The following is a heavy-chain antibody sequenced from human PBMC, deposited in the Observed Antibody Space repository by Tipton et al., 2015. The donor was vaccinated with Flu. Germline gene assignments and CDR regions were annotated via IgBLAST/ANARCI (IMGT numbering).Heavy chain of an antibody. J-gene: IGHJ6*02. D-gene: IGHD3-3*01. CDR2: ISNDGTNK. Sequence: SLRLSCEASRFIFSSYDMHWVRQAPGKGLEWVAVISNDGTNKHYADSVKGRYTISRDNSKDTLYLQMNSLRPEDTAVYYCAKDRCDDFWSGCGYYYYVMDVWGQGTTITVSS. V-gene: IGHV3-30*18. CDR1: RFIFSSYD. CDR3: AKDRCDDFWSGCGYYYYVMDV.